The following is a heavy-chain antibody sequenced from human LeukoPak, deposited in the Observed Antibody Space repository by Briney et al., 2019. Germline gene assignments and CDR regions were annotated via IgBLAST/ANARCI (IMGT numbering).Heavy chain of an antibody. CDR3: ARDGSRRGMIVVVWSRDAFDI. Sequence: GGSLRLSCAASGFTFSSYAMHWVRQAPGKGLEWVAVISYDGSNKYYADSVKGRFTISRDNSKNTLYLQMNSLRAEDTAVYYCARDGSRRGMIVVVWSRDAFDIWGQGTMVTVSS. CDR1: GFTFSSYA. V-gene: IGHV3-30*04. J-gene: IGHJ3*02. D-gene: IGHD3-22*01. CDR2: ISYDGSNK.